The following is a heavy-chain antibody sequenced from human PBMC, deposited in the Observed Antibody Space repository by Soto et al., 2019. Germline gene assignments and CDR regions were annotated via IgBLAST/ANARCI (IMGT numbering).Heavy chain of an antibody. CDR2: ISSNGANT. J-gene: IGHJ4*01. D-gene: IGHD2-8*01. CDR3: VSWVSAHFDY. CDR1: GFTFDSPYSHA. Sequence: PGGSLRLSCAASGFTFDSPYSHAMSWVRQSPGKGPEWVSTISSNGANTHYAESVKGRFTISKDPSRNTVHLHMNSLRAEDTATYFCVSWVSAHFDYWGHGTPVTV. V-gene: IGHV3-23*01.